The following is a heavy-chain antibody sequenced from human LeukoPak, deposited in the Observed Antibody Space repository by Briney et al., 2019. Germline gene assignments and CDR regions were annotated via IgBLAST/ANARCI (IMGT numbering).Heavy chain of an antibody. V-gene: IGHV1-2*06. J-gene: IGHJ4*02. CDR2: INPNSGGT. CDR3: ARDRGYGDYIFDY. D-gene: IGHD4-17*01. Sequence: ASVKVSCKASGYTFTGYYMHWVRQAPGQGLEWMGRINPNSGGTNYAQKLQGRVTMTTDTSTSTAYMELRSLRSDDTAVYYCARDRGYGDYIFDYWGQGTLVTVSS. CDR1: GYTFTGYY.